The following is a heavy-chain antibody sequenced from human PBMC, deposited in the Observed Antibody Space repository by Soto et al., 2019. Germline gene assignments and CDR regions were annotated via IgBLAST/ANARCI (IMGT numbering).Heavy chain of an antibody. D-gene: IGHD5-18*01. V-gene: IGHV3-7*01. J-gene: IGHJ5*02. CDR2: KKQDGSEE. CDR3: ARGGFSYGTGIEH. CDR1: GFSISRYW. Sequence: GGSLRLSCAASGFSISRYWMSWVRQAPGKGLEWVADKKQDGSEEYYVDSVKGRFTVSRDNAKNSVYLQLTSLRVEDTVLYYCARGGFSYGTGIEHWGQGALVTVSS.